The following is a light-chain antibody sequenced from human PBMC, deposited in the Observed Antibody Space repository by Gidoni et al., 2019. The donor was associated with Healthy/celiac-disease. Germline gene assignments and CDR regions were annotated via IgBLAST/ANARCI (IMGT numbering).Light chain of an antibody. V-gene: IGKV1-5*01. CDR1: QSIRSW. Sequence: DIQMTQSPSTLSASVGDRVTITCRASQSIRSWLAWYQQKPGKAPKLLIYDASSLESGVPSRFSGSGSGTEFTLTIISLQPDDFATYYCQQYNSYWGTFGQGTKVEIK. CDR3: QQYNSYWGT. CDR2: DAS. J-gene: IGKJ1*01.